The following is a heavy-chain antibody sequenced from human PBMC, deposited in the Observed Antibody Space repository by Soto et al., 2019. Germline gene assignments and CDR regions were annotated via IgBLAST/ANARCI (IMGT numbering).Heavy chain of an antibody. CDR2: ISAYNGNT. J-gene: IGHJ4*02. Sequence: ASVKVSCKASGYTVTSYGISWVRQAPGQGLEWMGWISAYNGNTNYAQKLQGRVTMTTDTSTSTAYMELRSLRSDDTAVYYCARDRDYDFWSGYPSDVLGTTFYYWGQGTLVTVSS. V-gene: IGHV1-18*01. D-gene: IGHD3-3*01. CDR3: ARDRDYDFWSGYPSDVLGTTFYY. CDR1: GYTVTSYG.